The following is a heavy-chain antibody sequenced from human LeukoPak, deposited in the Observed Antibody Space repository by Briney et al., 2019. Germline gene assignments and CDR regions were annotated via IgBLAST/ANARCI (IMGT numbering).Heavy chain of an antibody. V-gene: IGHV3-30-3*01. CDR2: ISYDGSNK. J-gene: IGHJ6*02. CDR3: AKDGRIAAVGSFYYGMDV. D-gene: IGHD6-13*01. Sequence: GRSLRLSCAASGFTFSSYAMHWVRQAPGKGLEWVAVISYDGSNKYYADSVKGRFTISRDNSKNTLYLQMNSLRAEDTAVYYCAKDGRIAAVGSFYYGMDVWGQGTTVTVSS. CDR1: GFTFSSYA.